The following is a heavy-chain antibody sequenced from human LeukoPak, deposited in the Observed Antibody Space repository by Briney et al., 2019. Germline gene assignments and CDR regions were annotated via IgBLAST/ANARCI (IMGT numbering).Heavy chain of an antibody. V-gene: IGHV3-23*01. J-gene: IGHJ4*02. D-gene: IGHD6-19*01. Sequence: GGSLRLSCAASGFTFSSYSMNGVRQAPGKGLEWVSAISGSGGSTYYADSVRGRFTISRDNSKNTLYLQMNSLTAEDTAVYYCPKDGPRTWGLKAVAVYYFDYWRQGTLVTVSS. CDR1: GFTFSSYS. CDR3: PKDGPRTWGLKAVAVYYFDY. CDR2: ISGSGGST.